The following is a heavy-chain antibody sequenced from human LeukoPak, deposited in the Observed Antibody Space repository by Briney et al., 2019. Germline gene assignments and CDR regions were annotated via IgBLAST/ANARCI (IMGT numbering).Heavy chain of an antibody. CDR2: TYYRSKWYN. V-gene: IGHV6-1*01. CDR3: ARWGFGWSFDF. J-gene: IGHJ4*02. D-gene: IGHD6-19*01. Sequence: QTLSLTCAISGDSVSSNNAAWGWIRQSPSRGLEWLARTYYRSKWYNDYAVSVESRITVNPDTSKNLLSLQLRSVTPEDTAVYYCARWGFGWSFDFWGRGTLVTVSS. CDR1: GDSVSSNNAA.